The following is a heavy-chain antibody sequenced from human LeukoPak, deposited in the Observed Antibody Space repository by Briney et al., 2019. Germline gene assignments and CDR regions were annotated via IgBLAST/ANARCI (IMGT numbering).Heavy chain of an antibody. D-gene: IGHD4-11*01. CDR3: ARAGLTVYYYYYYMDV. CDR2: INHSGST. Sequence: SETLSLTCAVYGGSFSGYYWSWIRQPPGKGLEWIGEINHSGSTNYNPSLKSRDTISVDTSKNQFSLKLSSVTAADTAVYYCARAGLTVYYYYYYMDVWGKGTTVTVSS. J-gene: IGHJ6*03. CDR1: GGSFSGYY. V-gene: IGHV4-34*01.